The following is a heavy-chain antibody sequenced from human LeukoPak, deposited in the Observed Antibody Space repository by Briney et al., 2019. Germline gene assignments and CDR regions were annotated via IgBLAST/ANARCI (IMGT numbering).Heavy chain of an antibody. Sequence: GGSLRLSCAASGFTFSSYAMSWVRQAPGKGLEWVSAVSGSGGSTYYADSVKGRFTISRDNSKNTLYLQMNSLRAEDTAVYYCAKALSYGSGPYYFDYWGQGTLVTVSS. CDR3: AKALSYGSGPYYFDY. D-gene: IGHD3-10*01. J-gene: IGHJ4*02. V-gene: IGHV3-23*01. CDR1: GFTFSSYA. CDR2: VSGSGGST.